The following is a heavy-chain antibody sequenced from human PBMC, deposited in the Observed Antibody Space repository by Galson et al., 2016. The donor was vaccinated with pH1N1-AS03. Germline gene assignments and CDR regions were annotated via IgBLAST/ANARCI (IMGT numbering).Heavy chain of an antibody. CDR2: VTCNSDKM. J-gene: IGHJ4*02. V-gene: IGHV3-9*01. D-gene: IGHD6-13*01. Sequence: SLRLSCAASGFTFGDYTMHWVRQVPGKGLEWLSSVTCNSDKMVYADSVKVRFTTSRDNAKNTLYLQMNSLRPEDTALYYCVKGAGRYSRSWYFDSWGQGTLVTVSS. CDR1: GFTFGDYT. CDR3: VKGAGRYSRSWYFDS.